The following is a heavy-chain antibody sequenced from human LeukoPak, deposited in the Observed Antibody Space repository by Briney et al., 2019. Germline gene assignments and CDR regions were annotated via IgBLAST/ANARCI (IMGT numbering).Heavy chain of an antibody. Sequence: GRSLRLSCAASGFTFDDYAMHWVRQAPGKGLEWVSGISWNSGSIGYADSVKGRFTISRDNAKNSLYLQMNSLRAEDTALYYCAKECSSTSCYGGLDYWGQGTLVTVSS. CDR3: AKECSSTSCYGGLDY. V-gene: IGHV3-9*01. CDR2: ISWNSGSI. D-gene: IGHD2-2*01. CDR1: GFTFDDYA. J-gene: IGHJ4*02.